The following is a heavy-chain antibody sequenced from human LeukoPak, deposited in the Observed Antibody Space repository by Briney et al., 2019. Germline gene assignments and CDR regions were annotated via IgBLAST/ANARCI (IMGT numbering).Heavy chain of an antibody. J-gene: IGHJ4*02. CDR3: ARRDTGYYYFDS. CDR1: GYNFAEYW. Sequence: GESLKISCKGSGYNFAEYWIAWVRQMPGKGLEWMGIFYPGDSDTRYNPSVQGQVTISADKSISTAYLQWNSLKASDSAMYYCARRDTGYYYFDSWGQGVLVSVSS. V-gene: IGHV5-51*01. CDR2: FYPGDSDT. D-gene: IGHD5-12*01.